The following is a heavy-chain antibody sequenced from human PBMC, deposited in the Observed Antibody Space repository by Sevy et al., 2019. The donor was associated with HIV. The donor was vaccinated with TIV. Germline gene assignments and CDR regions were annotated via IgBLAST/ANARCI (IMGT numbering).Heavy chain of an antibody. CDR3: SRGLYYYDMRGHQEPGDY. Sequence: GGSLRLSCAASGMTLTPYWMHWVRQAPGKGLVWVSRINSDGSSTSYAESVKGRFTISRDNGKNTLYLQMKSLRVEDTAVYFCSRGLYYYDMRGHQEPGDYWGQGVLVTVSS. D-gene: IGHD3-22*01. CDR1: GMTLTPYW. V-gene: IGHV3-74*01. CDR2: INSDGSST. J-gene: IGHJ4*02.